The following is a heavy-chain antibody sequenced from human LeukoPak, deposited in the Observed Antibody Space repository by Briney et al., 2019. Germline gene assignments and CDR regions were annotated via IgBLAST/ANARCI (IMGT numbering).Heavy chain of an antibody. CDR3: ARDDVTTGGAIDY. Sequence: ASVKVSCKASGYTFTGYYMHWVRQAPGQGLEWMGWINPNSGGTNYAQKFQGRVTMTRDTSISTAYMELSRLRSDDTDVYYCARDDVTTGGAIDYWGQGTLVTVSS. CDR1: GYTFTGYY. D-gene: IGHD4-17*01. J-gene: IGHJ4*02. CDR2: INPNSGGT. V-gene: IGHV1-2*02.